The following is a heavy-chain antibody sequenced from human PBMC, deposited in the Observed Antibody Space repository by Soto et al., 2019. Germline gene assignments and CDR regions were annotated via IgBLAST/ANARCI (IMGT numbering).Heavy chain of an antibody. CDR2: INHSGST. CDR3: ARVRDYDFWSGYDGAFDI. D-gene: IGHD3-3*01. J-gene: IGHJ3*02. Sequence: KPSETLSLTCAVYGGSFSGYYWSWIRQPPGKGLEWIGEINHSGSTNYNPSLKSRVTISVDTSKNQFSLKLSSVTAADTAVYYCARVRDYDFWSGYDGAFDIWGQGTMVTVSS. V-gene: IGHV4-34*01. CDR1: GGSFSGYY.